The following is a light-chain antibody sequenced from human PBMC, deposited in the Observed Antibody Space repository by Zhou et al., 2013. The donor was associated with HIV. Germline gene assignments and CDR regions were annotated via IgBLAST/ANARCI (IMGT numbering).Light chain of an antibody. J-gene: IGKJ5*01. V-gene: IGKV3-11*01. CDR3: QQRDSWPPIT. Sequence: EVVLTQSPATLSLSPRERATLSCRASQSVSRYLAWYQQKPGQAPRLLIYDASNRATGVPARFSGSGSGTDFTLTISSLEPEDFAVYYCQQRDSWPPITFGQGHDW. CDR1: QSVSRY. CDR2: DAS.